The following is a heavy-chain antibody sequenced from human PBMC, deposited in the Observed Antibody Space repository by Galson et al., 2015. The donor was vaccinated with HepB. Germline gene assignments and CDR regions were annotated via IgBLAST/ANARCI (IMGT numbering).Heavy chain of an antibody. Sequence: SLRLSCAASGFTFSSYWMHWVRQAPGKGLVWVSRINSDGSSTSYADSVKGRFTISRDNAKNTLYLQMNSLRAEDTAVYYCARTPGRRSGMDVWGQGTTVTVSS. CDR1: GFTFSSYW. CDR2: INSDGSST. D-gene: IGHD7-27*01. J-gene: IGHJ6*02. V-gene: IGHV3-74*01. CDR3: ARTPGRRSGMDV.